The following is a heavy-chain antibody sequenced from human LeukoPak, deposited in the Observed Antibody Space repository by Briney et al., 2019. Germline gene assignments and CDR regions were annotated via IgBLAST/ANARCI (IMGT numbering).Heavy chain of an antibody. J-gene: IGHJ4*02. V-gene: IGHV1-2*02. Sequence: ASVKVSCKASGYTFTGYYMHRVRQAPGQGLEWMGWINPNSGGTNYAQKFQGRVTMTRDTSISTAYMELSRLRSDDTAVYYCARIRGDYGSYYFDYWGQGTLVTVSS. CDR1: GYTFTGYY. D-gene: IGHD2-21*02. CDR3: ARIRGDYGSYYFDY. CDR2: INPNSGGT.